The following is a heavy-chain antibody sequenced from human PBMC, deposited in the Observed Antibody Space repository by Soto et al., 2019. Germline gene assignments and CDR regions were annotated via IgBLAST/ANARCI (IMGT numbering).Heavy chain of an antibody. CDR2: ISANDVGT. CDR3: AKAKSDYNWDNRPSCGH. CDR1: GFTLRNYA. V-gene: IGHV3-23*01. D-gene: IGHD1-20*01. J-gene: IGHJ4*02. Sequence: GGSLRLSCEASGFTLRNYAMTWVRQAPGKGLEWVSLISANDVGTYYAESVKTRFTISTDQSRNTVYLQMNSLRADDTAIYYCAKAKSDYNWDNRPSCGHWGQGTLVTVSS.